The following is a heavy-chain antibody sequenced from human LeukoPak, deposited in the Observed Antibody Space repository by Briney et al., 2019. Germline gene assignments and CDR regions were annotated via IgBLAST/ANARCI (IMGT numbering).Heavy chain of an antibody. J-gene: IGHJ5*02. CDR1: GGSISSYY. D-gene: IGHD3-3*02. CDR2: IYYSGST. Sequence: SETLSLTCTVSGGSISSYYWSWIRQPPGKGLEWIGYIYYSGSTNYNPSLKSRVTISVDTSKNQFSLKLSSVTAADTAVYYCARAYSIDGPFDPWGQGTQVTVSS. V-gene: IGHV4-59*01. CDR3: ARAYSIDGPFDP.